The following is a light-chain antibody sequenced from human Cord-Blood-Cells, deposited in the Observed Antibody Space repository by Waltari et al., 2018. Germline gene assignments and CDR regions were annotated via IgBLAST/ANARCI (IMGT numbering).Light chain of an antibody. V-gene: IGLV2-14*01. CDR2: DVR. Sequence: QSVLTQPASVSGPPGQSTTIFCTGPSSAVGGLLLVSWYQKHPGKAPQPTIYDVRNRPAEVSTRFSCSKSDNSASLPISALQADDEADYYCISYTSSSTLVFGGGTKLTVL. J-gene: IGLJ2*01. CDR3: ISYTSSSTLV. CDR1: SSAVGGLLL.